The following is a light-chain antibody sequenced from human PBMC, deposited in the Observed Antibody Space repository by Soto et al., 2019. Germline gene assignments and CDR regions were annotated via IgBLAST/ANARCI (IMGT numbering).Light chain of an antibody. J-gene: IGLJ1*01. CDR2: EVS. CDR1: SSDVGGYNY. V-gene: IGLV2-14*01. Sequence: ALTQPASVSGSPGQSITISCTGTSSDVGGYNYVSWYQQHPGKAPKLMIYEVSNRPSGVSNRFSGSKSGNTASLTISGLQAEDEADYYCSSYTSSTLYVFGTGTKVTVL. CDR3: SSYTSSTLYV.